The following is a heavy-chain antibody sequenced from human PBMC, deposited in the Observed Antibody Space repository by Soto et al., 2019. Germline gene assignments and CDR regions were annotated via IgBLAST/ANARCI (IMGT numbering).Heavy chain of an antibody. CDR3: ARDITIFGVVREFQH. Sequence: ASVKVSCKASGYTFTSYGISWVRQAPGQGLEWMGWISAYNGNTNYAQKLQGRVTMTTDTSTSTAYMELRSLRSDDTAVYYCARDITIFGVVREFQHWGQGTLVNVSS. CDR2: ISAYNGNT. CDR1: GYTFTSYG. V-gene: IGHV1-18*01. D-gene: IGHD3-3*01. J-gene: IGHJ1*01.